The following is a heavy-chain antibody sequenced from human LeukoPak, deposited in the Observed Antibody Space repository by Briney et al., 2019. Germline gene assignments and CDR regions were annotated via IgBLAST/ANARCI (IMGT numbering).Heavy chain of an antibody. CDR1: GFTFSDYY. D-gene: IGHD3-10*01. J-gene: IGHJ5*02. Sequence: PGGSLRLSCAASGFTFSDYYMSWVRQAPGKGLEWVSYISSSSSTIYYADSVKGRFTISRDNAKNSLYLQMNSLRDEDTAVYYCARGLVRGVNWFDPWGQGTLVTVSS. CDR2: ISSSSSTI. CDR3: ARGLVRGVNWFDP. V-gene: IGHV3-11*04.